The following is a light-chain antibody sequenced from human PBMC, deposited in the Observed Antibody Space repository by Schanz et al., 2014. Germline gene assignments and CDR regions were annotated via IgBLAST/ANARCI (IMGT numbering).Light chain of an antibody. CDR3: QQYDNWWT. CDR1: QSVSNK. Sequence: EIVMTQSPATLSVSPGERAILSCRASQSVSNKLAWYQHKPGQAPRLLIYGASTRATGIPARFSGSGSGTEFTLTISSLQSEDFAVYYCQQYDNWWTFGPGTKVEIK. V-gene: IGKV3-15*01. CDR2: GAS. J-gene: IGKJ1*01.